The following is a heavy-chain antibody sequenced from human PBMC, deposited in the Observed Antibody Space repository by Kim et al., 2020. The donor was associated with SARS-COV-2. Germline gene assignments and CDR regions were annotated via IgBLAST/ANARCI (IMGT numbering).Heavy chain of an antibody. CDR2: ISAYNGNT. V-gene: IGHV1-18*01. Sequence: ASVKVSCKASGYTFTSYGISWVRQAPGQGLEWLGWISAYNGNTNYAQKLQGRVTMTTDTSTSTAYMELRSLRSDDTAVYYCARDGRWFDYPDPFDYWGQGTLVTVSS. D-gene: IGHD3-9*01. CDR1: GYTFTSYG. CDR3: ARDGRWFDYPDPFDY. J-gene: IGHJ4*02.